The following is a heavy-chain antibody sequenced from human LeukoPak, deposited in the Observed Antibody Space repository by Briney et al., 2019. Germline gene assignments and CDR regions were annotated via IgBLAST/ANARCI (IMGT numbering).Heavy chain of an antibody. CDR1: GFTFSDHY. V-gene: IGHV3-72*01. Sequence: GGSLRLSCVVSGFTFSDHYLDWVRQSPGRGLEWVGRSRIKAYGYITQYAAPVKDRFTISRDESKDSLFLQMNSLKTEDTAMYYCVRGLNSFDLWGQGTPVTVSS. CDR2: SRIKAYGYIT. D-gene: IGHD2/OR15-2a*01. CDR3: VRGLNSFDL. J-gene: IGHJ4*02.